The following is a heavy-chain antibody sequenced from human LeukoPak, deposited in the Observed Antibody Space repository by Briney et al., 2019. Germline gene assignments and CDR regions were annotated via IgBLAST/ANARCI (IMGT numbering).Heavy chain of an antibody. Sequence: SQTLSLTCTVSGGSISSGSYYWSWLRPPAGKGLEWIGRIYTSGSTNYNSSLKGRVTISVDTSKNQFSLKLSSVTAADTAVYYCARDIAAAGIFDYWGQGTLVTVSS. CDR1: GGSISSGSYY. CDR3: ARDIAAAGIFDY. D-gene: IGHD6-13*01. V-gene: IGHV4-61*02. J-gene: IGHJ4*02. CDR2: IYTSGST.